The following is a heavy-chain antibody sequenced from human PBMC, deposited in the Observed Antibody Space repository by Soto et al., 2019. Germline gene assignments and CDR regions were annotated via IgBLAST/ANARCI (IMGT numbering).Heavy chain of an antibody. D-gene: IGHD2-15*01. J-gene: IGHJ4*02. V-gene: IGHV3-7*01. CDR1: GFSLTQYW. CDR2: INEDGTKR. CDR3: TRWDGRCSGGSCFFDS. Sequence: EVQLVEYGGGLVQSGGSLRLSCIASGFSLTQYWMSWVRQTPRKGLEWVAKINEDGTKRDYMESVEGRFTISRDNAKNSVSLQMNSLRADDTAVYFCTRWDGRCSGGSCFFDSWGQGTLVTVSS.